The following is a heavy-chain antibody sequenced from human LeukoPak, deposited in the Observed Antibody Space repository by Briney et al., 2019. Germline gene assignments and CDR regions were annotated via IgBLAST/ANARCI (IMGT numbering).Heavy chain of an antibody. D-gene: IGHD6-19*01. J-gene: IGHJ5*02. CDR3: ARGFSSESWFDP. CDR1: GYSIGSGYY. Sequence: SETLSLTCTVSGYSIGSGYYWGWIRQPPGKGLEWIGSIYHSGSTNYNPSLKSRVTISVDTSKNQFSLKLSSVTAADTAVYYCARGFSSESWFDPWGQGTLVTVSS. CDR2: IYHSGST. V-gene: IGHV4-38-2*02.